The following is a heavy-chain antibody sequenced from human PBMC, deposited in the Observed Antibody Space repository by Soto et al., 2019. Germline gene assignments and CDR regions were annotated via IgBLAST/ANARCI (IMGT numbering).Heavy chain of an antibody. Sequence: SETLSLTCAVYGGSFSGYYWSWIRQPPGKGLEWIGEINHSGSTNYNPSLKSRVTISVDTSKNQFSLKLSSVTAADTAVYYFARAGYSYGYYYYYGMDVWGQGTTVTVSS. V-gene: IGHV4-34*01. CDR3: ARAGYSYGYYYYYGMDV. J-gene: IGHJ6*02. CDR2: INHSGST. CDR1: GGSFSGYY. D-gene: IGHD5-18*01.